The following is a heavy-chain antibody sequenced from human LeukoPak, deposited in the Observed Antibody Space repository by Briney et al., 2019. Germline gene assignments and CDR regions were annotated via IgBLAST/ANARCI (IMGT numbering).Heavy chain of an antibody. CDR3: ARDMHWLSPSC. CDR2: INPNSGGT. CDR1: GYTFTGYY. Sequence: ASVKVSCKASGYTFTGYYMHWVRQAPGQGLEWMGWINPNSGGTTYAQKFQGRVTMTRDTSISTTYMDLSGLTSDDTALYYCARDMHWLSPSCWGQGTLVTVSS. V-gene: IGHV1-2*02. D-gene: IGHD3-22*01. J-gene: IGHJ4*02.